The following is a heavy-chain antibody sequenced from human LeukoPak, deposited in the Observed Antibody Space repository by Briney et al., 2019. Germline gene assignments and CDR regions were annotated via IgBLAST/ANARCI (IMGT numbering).Heavy chain of an antibody. Sequence: GGSLRLSCAASGFTFSSYAMSWVRQTPGKGLEWVSAISGSGGSTYYADSVKGRFTISRDNSKNTLYLQMNSLRAEDTAVYYCAKDREVYVQNWFDPWGQGTLVTVSS. CDR2: ISGSGGST. CDR3: AKDREVYVQNWFDP. J-gene: IGHJ5*02. V-gene: IGHV3-23*01. D-gene: IGHD2-8*01. CDR1: GFTFSSYA.